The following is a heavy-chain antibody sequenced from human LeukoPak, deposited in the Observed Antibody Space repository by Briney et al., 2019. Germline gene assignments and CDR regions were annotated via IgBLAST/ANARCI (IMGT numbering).Heavy chain of an antibody. D-gene: IGHD3-16*02. CDR2: IKSKTDGGTT. V-gene: IGHV3-15*01. J-gene: IGHJ4*02. CDR1: GFTLSNAW. CDR3: TTDLYDYVWGSYRPTGY. Sequence: GGSLRLSCAASGFTLSNAWMIWVRQAPGKGRECVGRIKSKTDGGTTDYAAPVKGRFTISRDDSKNTLYLQMNSLKTEDTAVYYCTTDLYDYVWGSYRPTGYWGQGTLVTVSS.